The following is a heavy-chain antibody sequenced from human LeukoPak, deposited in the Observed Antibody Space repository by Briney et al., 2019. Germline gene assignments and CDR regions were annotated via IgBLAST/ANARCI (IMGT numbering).Heavy chain of an antibody. D-gene: IGHD4-17*01. CDR3: ASARHGDFVWDY. J-gene: IGHJ4*02. V-gene: IGHV5-51*01. CDR1: GYSFKYW. CDR2: IYSGDSQT. Sequence: GESLKIPCKGSGYSFKYWIGWVRQMPGKGLEWMGIIYSGDSQTRYSPSFQGRVTISIDNSITTAYLQWSSLEAPDTAMYYCASARHGDFVWDYWGQGTLVTVSS.